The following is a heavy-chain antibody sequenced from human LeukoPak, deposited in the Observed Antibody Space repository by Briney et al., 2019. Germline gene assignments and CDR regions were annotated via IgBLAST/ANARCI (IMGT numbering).Heavy chain of an antibody. CDR2: IYHSGST. CDR3: ARNEDYYDSSVPGY. J-gene: IGHJ4*02. V-gene: IGHV4-38-2*02. D-gene: IGHD3-22*01. CDR1: GYSISSGYY. Sequence: SETLSLTCTVSGYSISSGYYWGWIRQPPGKGLEWIGSIYHSGSTYYNPSLKSRVTISVDTSKNQFSLKLSSVTAADTAMYYCARNEDYYDSSVPGYWGQGTLVTVSS.